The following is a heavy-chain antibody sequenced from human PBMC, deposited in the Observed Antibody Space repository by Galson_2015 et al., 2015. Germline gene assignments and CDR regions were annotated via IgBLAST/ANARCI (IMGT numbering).Heavy chain of an antibody. V-gene: IGHV3-13*01. CDR2: IGTAGDT. CDR1: GFTFSFYD. D-gene: IGHD3-10*01. CDR3: ARANYGSGRPSNWYFDL. J-gene: IGHJ2*01. Sequence: SLRLSCAASGFTFSFYDMHWVRQVTGKGLEWVSAIGTAGDTYYAGSVKGRFTIPRENAKNSLYLQMNSLRAGDTAVYYCARANYGSGRPSNWYFDLWGRGTLVTVSP.